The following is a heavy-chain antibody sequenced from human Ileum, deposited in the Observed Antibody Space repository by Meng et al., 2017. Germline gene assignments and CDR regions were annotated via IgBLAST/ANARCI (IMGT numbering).Heavy chain of an antibody. Sequence: GESLKISCAASGFTFSSYAMSWVRQAPGKGLEWVSIISGSGGSTQYGDSVKGRFTISRDNSKNTLFLQMSRLRADDTALYYCAKVAEGYRGLHGYYYGMDVWGQGTTVTVSS. D-gene: IGHD5-12*01. CDR3: AKVAEGYRGLHGYYYGMDV. J-gene: IGHJ6*02. V-gene: IGHV3-23*02. CDR1: GFTFSSYA. CDR2: ISGSGGST.